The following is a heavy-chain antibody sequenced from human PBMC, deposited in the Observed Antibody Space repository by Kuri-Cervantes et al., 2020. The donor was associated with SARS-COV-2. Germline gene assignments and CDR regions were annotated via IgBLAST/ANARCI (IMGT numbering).Heavy chain of an antibody. CDR1: GFTFSSYS. CDR2: ISGSSSYI. Sequence: GESLKIPCAASGFTFSSYSMNWVRQAPGKGLQWVSSISGSSSYIYYADSVKGRFTISRDNAKNSLYLQMNSLRAEDTAVYYCARDQSGSYYFGYFDYWGQGTLVTVSS. V-gene: IGHV3-21*01. D-gene: IGHD1-26*01. J-gene: IGHJ4*02. CDR3: ARDQSGSYYFGYFDY.